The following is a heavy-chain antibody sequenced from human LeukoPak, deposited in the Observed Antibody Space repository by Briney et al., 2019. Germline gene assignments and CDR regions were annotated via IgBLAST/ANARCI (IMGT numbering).Heavy chain of an antibody. J-gene: IGHJ4*02. Sequence: PSETLSLTCTVSGGSISSYYWSWIRRPPGKGLEWIGYIYYSGSTNYNPSLKSRVTISVDTSKNQFSLKLSSVTAADTAVYYCASRSLAAAGHFDYWGQGTLVTVSS. CDR1: GGSISSYY. CDR3: ASRSLAAAGHFDY. D-gene: IGHD6-13*01. V-gene: IGHV4-59*08. CDR2: IYYSGST.